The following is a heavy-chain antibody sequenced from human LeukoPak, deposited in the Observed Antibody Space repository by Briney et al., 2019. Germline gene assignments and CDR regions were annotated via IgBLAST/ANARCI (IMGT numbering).Heavy chain of an antibody. D-gene: IGHD1-1*01. V-gene: IGHV3-49*04. Sequence: SGGSLRLSCRSSGFTFGDYAMAWVRQAPGKGLEWVGFIGSKANGGTTEYAASVKGTFTISTDDSKTIAYLQMNSLKTEDTAVYYCTRAWKRGKYNWFDPWGKGTLVTVSS. CDR3: TRAWKRGKYNWFDP. J-gene: IGHJ5*02. CDR2: IGSKANGGTT. CDR1: GFTFGDYA.